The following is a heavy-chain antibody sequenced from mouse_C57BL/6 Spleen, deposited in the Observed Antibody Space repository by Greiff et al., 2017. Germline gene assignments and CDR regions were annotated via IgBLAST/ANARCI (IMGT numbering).Heavy chain of an antibody. D-gene: IGHD2-5*01. CDR1: GFSFNTYA. CDR3: VRQDSNWFAY. Sequence: DVHLVESGGGLVQPKGSLKLSCAASGFSFNTYAMNWVRQAPGKGLEWVARIRSKSNNYATYYADSVKDRFTISRDDSESMLYLQMNNLKTEDTAMYYCVRQDSNWFAYWGQGTLVTVSA. V-gene: IGHV10-1*01. J-gene: IGHJ3*01. CDR2: IRSKSNNYAT.